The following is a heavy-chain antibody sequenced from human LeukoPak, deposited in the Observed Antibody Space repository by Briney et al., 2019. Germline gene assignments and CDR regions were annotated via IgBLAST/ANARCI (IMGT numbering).Heavy chain of an antibody. D-gene: IGHD3-3*01. CDR3: ARARTTYYDFWSRHWDY. Sequence: ASVKVSCKASGYTFTGYYMHWVRQAPGQGLEWMGIINPSGGSTSYAQKFQGRVTMTRDTSTSTVYMELSSLRSEDTAVYYCARARTTYYDFWSRHWDYWGQGTLVTVSS. CDR1: GYTFTGYY. CDR2: INPSGGST. V-gene: IGHV1-46*01. J-gene: IGHJ4*02.